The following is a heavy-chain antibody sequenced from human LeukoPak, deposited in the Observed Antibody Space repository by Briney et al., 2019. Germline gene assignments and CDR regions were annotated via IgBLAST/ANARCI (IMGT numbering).Heavy chain of an antibody. CDR3: ARYTIFGVVPFDP. D-gene: IGHD3-3*01. J-gene: IGHJ5*02. CDR2: IYYSGSS. CDR1: GDSITNNNCY. V-gene: IGHV4-39*07. Sequence: SETLSLTCTVSGDSITNNNCYWGWVRQPPGKGLEWIASIYYSGSSYYSPSLKSRVTISVDTSKNQFSLKLSSVTAADTAVYYCARYTIFGVVPFDPWGQGTLVTVSS.